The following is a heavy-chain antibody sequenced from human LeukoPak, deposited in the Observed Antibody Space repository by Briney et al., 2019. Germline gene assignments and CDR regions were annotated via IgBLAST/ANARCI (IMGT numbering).Heavy chain of an antibody. Sequence: ASVKVSCKASGYTFTNYGITWVRQAPGQGLEWMGWISAYNGNTNYPQKFQDRVTMTTDTSTSTATMDLRSLRSDDTAVYYCARDGSLSRSYFDYWGQGTLVTVSS. J-gene: IGHJ4*02. CDR1: GYTFTNYG. CDR2: ISAYNGNT. D-gene: IGHD2-2*01. CDR3: ARDGSLSRSYFDY. V-gene: IGHV1-18*01.